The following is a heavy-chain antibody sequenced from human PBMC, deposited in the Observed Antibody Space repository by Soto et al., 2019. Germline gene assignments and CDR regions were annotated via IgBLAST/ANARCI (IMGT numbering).Heavy chain of an antibody. J-gene: IGHJ4*02. V-gene: IGHV4-59*04. CDR2: ISYSGST. CDR3: ASLHDYGDSY. Sequence: SETLSLTCAVSGVPISTYYWSWIRQPPGKGLEWIGTISYSGSTYYNPSLKSRVTISVDTSKNQFSLKLSSVTAADTAVYYCASLHDYGDSYWGQGTLVTVSS. CDR1: GVPISTYY. D-gene: IGHD4-17*01.